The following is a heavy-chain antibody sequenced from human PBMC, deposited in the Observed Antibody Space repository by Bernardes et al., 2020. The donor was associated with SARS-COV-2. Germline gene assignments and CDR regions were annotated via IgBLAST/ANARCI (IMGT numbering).Heavy chain of an antibody. J-gene: IGHJ6*02. CDR2: INPSGIST. CDR3: ARDGTTVPYYGMDV. Sequence: ASVKVSCKASGYTFTSYYMHWVRQAPGQGLEWMGVINPSGISTTYAQRFQVRVTMTGDTSTSTVYMELSSLRSEDTAVYYCARDGTTVPYYGMDVWGQGTTVTVSS. CDR1: GYTFTSYY. D-gene: IGHD1-1*01. V-gene: IGHV1-46*01.